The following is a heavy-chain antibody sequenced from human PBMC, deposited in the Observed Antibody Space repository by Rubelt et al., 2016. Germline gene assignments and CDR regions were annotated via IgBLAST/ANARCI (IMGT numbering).Heavy chain of an antibody. CDR1: GFTFTNYA. Sequence: QVQLVESGGGVVQPGRSLRLSCAASGFTFTNYAIHWVRQAPGKGLEWVAVISYDGSPKYYADSVKGRFTLSRENSKNTLYLQMNGLTTEDTAVYYCARPWGYWGQGTLVTVSS. CDR3: ARPWGY. CDR2: ISYDGSPK. J-gene: IGHJ4*01. V-gene: IGHV3-30*04. D-gene: IGHD7-27*01.